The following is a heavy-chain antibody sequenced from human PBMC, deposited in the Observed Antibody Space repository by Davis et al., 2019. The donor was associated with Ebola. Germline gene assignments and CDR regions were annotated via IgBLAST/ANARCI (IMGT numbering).Heavy chain of an antibody. CDR3: ARDHGWLRHYYYYMDV. CDR2: ISAYNGNT. CDR1: GYTFTSYG. Sequence: ASVKVSCKASGYTFTSYGISWVRQAPGQGLEWMGWISAYNGNTNYAQKLQGRVTMTTDTSTSTAYMEMRSLRSDDTAVYYCARDHGWLRHYYYYMDVWGKGTTVTVSS. J-gene: IGHJ6*03. V-gene: IGHV1-18*04. D-gene: IGHD5-12*01.